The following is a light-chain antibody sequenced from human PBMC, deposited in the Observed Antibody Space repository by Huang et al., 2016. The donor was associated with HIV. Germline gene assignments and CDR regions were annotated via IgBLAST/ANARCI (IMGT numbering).Light chain of an antibody. V-gene: IGKV3-11*01. CDR2: DAS. Sequence: EIVLTQSPATLSLSPGDRATLSCRASQSVSNYLAWYQQRPGQAPRLLSFDASNRANGIPHRSSGGGSGTDFTRTISSLEPTDSALYYGQQRGDWPITFGQGTRLEIK. CDR1: QSVSNY. CDR3: QQRGDWPIT. J-gene: IGKJ5*01.